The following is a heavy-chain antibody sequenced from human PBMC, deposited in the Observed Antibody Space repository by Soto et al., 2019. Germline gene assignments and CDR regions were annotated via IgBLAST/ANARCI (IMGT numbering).Heavy chain of an antibody. J-gene: IGHJ4*02. Sequence: QVQLVESGGGLVKPGGSLRLSCAASGFTFSDYYMSWIRQAPGKGLEWLSYISTSSSYRNYADSVKGGFTISRDNAKNSLYLQKNKLRVEDTAVYYCAREGPGTSTWYVDSWGQGTLVTVSS. CDR3: AREGPGTSTWYVDS. V-gene: IGHV3-11*05. D-gene: IGHD6-13*01. CDR2: ISTSSSYR. CDR1: GFTFSDYY.